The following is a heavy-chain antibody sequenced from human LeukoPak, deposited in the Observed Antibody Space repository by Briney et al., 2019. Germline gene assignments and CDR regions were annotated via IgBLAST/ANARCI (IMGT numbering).Heavy chain of an antibody. J-gene: IGHJ2*01. V-gene: IGHV3-33*08. Sequence: GGSLRLSCAASGFTFNNYAMTWVRQAPGKGLELVALIWSDGRKTSYADSVKGRFTISRDISRNTLYLQMNSLRAEDTALYYCARDADTSAFYWYFDLWGRGTLVTVSS. D-gene: IGHD3-22*01. CDR2: IWSDGRKT. CDR1: GFTFNNYA. CDR3: ARDADTSAFYWYFDL.